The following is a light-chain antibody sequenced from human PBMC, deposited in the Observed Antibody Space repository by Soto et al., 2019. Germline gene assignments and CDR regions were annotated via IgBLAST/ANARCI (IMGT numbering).Light chain of an antibody. CDR2: DAS. CDR1: HDVSRN. CDR3: QQYNSMLS. V-gene: IGKV1-33*01. Sequence: DIQMTQSPSSLSASVGDRVTIACQSSHDVSRNLNWFQQKPGEAPKLLIYDASNLERGVPSRFSGSGSGTDFTLTISSLQPEDAATYYFQQYNSMLSFGGGTEVEMK. J-gene: IGKJ4*01.